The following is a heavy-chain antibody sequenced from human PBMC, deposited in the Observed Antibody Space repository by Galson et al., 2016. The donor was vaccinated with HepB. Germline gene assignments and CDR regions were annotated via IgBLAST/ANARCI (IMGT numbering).Heavy chain of an antibody. J-gene: IGHJ4*02. D-gene: IGHD3-10*01. CDR3: AGSLRYGSGSYYVQG. CDR1: GGSISSGGYY. Sequence: TLSLTCSVSGGSISSGGYYWTWIRQHPGKGLEWIGYISYIGSTNYNSSLKSRAAMSLDTSKNQFSLNLNSVTAADTAIYYCAGSLRYGSGSYYVQGWGQGTLVTVSS. CDR2: ISYIGST. V-gene: IGHV4-31*03.